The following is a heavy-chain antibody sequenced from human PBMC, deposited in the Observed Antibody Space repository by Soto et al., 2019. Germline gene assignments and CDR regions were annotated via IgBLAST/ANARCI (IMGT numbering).Heavy chain of an antibody. V-gene: IGHV1-3*01. Sequence: ASVKVSCKASGYTFTSYAMHWVRQAPGQRLEWMGWINAGNGNTKYSQKFQGRVTITRDTSAITAYMELSSLRSEDTAVYYCARDKWEAAAGTRLFDYWGQGTLVTVSS. CDR3: ARDKWEAAAGTRLFDY. J-gene: IGHJ4*02. CDR2: INAGNGNT. CDR1: GYTFTSYA. D-gene: IGHD6-13*01.